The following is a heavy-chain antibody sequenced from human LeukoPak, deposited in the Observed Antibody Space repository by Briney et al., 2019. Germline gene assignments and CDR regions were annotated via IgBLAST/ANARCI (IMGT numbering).Heavy chain of an antibody. Sequence: ASVKVSCKASGYTFTGYYMHWVRQTPGQGLEWMGWINPNSGGTNYAQKFQGRVTMTRDTSISTAYMELSRLRSDDTAVYYCARGVSGYSSSFRHNRLFDYWGQGTLVTVSS. CDR1: GYTFTGYY. CDR3: ARGVSGYSSSFRHNRLFDY. D-gene: IGHD6-6*01. CDR2: INPNSGGT. V-gene: IGHV1-2*02. J-gene: IGHJ4*02.